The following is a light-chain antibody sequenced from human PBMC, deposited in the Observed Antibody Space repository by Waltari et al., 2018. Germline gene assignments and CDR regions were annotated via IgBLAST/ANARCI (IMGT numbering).Light chain of an antibody. V-gene: IGKV1-5*03. J-gene: IGKJ1*01. CDR3: QQYNSYPWT. CDR2: KAS. Sequence: DIQLTHSLSTLSASVGDRVTLTCRASQSISSWLTWYQQKPGNAPNLLIYKASILEGGVPSRFSGSGSGTEFTLTISSLQPDDFATYYCQQYNSYPWTFGQGTKVEIK. CDR1: QSISSW.